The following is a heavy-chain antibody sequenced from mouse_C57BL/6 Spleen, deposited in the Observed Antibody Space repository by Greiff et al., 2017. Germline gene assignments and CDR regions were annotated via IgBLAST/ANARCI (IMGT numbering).Heavy chain of an antibody. D-gene: IGHD2-5*01. CDR3: TRDSNLYYFDY. CDR2: ISSGGDYI. J-gene: IGHJ2*01. CDR1: GFTFSSYA. Sequence: EVNVVESGEGLVKPGGSLKLSCAASGFTFSSYAMSWVRQTPEKRLEWVAYISSGGDYIYYADTVKGRFTISRDNARNTLYLQMSSLKSEDTAMYYCTRDSNLYYFDYWGQGTTLTVSS. V-gene: IGHV5-9-1*02.